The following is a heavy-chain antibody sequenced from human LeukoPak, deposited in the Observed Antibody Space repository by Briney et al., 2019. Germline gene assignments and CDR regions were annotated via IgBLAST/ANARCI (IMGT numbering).Heavy chain of an antibody. Sequence: KPSETLSLTCAVYGGSFSGYYWSWIRQPPGKGLEWIGEINHSGSTNYNPSLKSRVTISVDTSKNQFSLKLSSVTAADTAVYYCARGEIASSQYYYYYGMDVWGKGTTVTVSS. D-gene: IGHD5-24*01. CDR2: INHSGST. CDR3: ARGEIASSQYYYYYGMDV. V-gene: IGHV4-34*01. J-gene: IGHJ6*04. CDR1: GGSFSGYY.